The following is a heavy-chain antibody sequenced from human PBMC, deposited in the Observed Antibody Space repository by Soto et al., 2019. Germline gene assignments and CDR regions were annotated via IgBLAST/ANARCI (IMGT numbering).Heavy chain of an antibody. D-gene: IGHD4-17*01. V-gene: IGHV3-30*18. CDR2: ISYDGSNK. Sequence: PGGSVRLSCAASGFTFRSYGMHWVRQAPGKGLEWVAVISYDGSNKYYADSVKGRFTISRDNSKNTLYLQMNSLRAEDTAVYYCAKDLTTVVTGNWFDPWGQGTLVTVSS. CDR1: GFTFRSYG. J-gene: IGHJ5*02. CDR3: AKDLTTVVTGNWFDP.